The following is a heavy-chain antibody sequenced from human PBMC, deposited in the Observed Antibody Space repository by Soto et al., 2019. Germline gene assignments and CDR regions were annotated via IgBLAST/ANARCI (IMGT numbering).Heavy chain of an antibody. CDR2: IIPIFGTA. CDR1: GGTFSSYA. J-gene: IGHJ4*02. Sequence: ASVKVSCKASGGTFSSYAISWVRQAPGQGLEWMGGIIPIFGTANYAQKFQGRVTITADKSTSTAYMELSSLRSEDTAVYYCARGESTGHPLFDYWGQGTLVTVSS. V-gene: IGHV1-69*06. D-gene: IGHD3-16*01. CDR3: ARGESTGHPLFDY.